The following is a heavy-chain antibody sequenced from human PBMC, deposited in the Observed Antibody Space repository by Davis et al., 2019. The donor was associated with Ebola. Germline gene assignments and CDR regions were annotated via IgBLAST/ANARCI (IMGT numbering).Heavy chain of an antibody. V-gene: IGHV4-59*11. CDR1: GVSISRHY. CDR3: ASRIAATGYYFDY. J-gene: IGHJ4*02. CDR2: IYYTGNA. Sequence: PSETLSLTCTVSGVSISRHYWSWIRQPPGKRLEWIGSIYYTGNAYYNSSLASRATISVDTSKNQFSLKLTSVTAADTAVYYCASRIAATGYYFDYWGQGSLVTVSS. D-gene: IGHD6-13*01.